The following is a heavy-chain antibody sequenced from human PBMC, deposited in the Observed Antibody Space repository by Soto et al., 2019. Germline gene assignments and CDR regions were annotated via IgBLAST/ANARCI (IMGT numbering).Heavy chain of an antibody. D-gene: IGHD3-16*02. CDR2: IYHSGST. CDR1: RGSMSSSNW. J-gene: IGHJ4*02. Sequence: SETLSLTCAVSRGSMSSSNWWSWVRQPPGKGLEWIGEIYHSGSTNYNPSLKSRVTISVDKSKNQFSLKLSSVTAADTAVYFCSRLYYDYVWGSYRLGYWGQGTLVTVSS. V-gene: IGHV4-4*02. CDR3: SRLYYDYVWGSYRLGY.